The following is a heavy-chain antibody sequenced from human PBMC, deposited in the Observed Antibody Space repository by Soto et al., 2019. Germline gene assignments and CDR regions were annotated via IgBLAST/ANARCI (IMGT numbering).Heavy chain of an antibody. CDR1: GFTFSSYA. V-gene: IGHV3-23*01. CDR3: AKDSHYDYVWGSYRYWAFDI. J-gene: IGHJ3*02. CDR2: ISGSGGST. D-gene: IGHD3-16*02. Sequence: PGGSLRLSCAASGFTFSSYAMSWVRQAPGKGLEWVSAISGSGGSTYYADSVKGRFTISRDNSKNTLYLQMNSLRAEDTAVYYCAKDSHYDYVWGSYRYWAFDIWGQGTMVTVSS.